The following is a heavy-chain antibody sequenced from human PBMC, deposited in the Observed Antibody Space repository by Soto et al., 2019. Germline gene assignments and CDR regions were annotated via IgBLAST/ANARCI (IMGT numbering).Heavy chain of an antibody. CDR3: AHRLYSSAWPWDSGVFDY. D-gene: IGHD6-19*01. CDR1: GFSLSTGGVG. V-gene: IGHV2-5*02. J-gene: IGHJ4*02. CDR2: IYWDDDK. Sequence: QITLKESGPTLVKPTQTLTLTCTFSGFSLSTGGVGVGWIRQPPGKALEWLALIYWDDDKRYSPSLKSRLTITNDXXKXQXXLTMTNMDPVDTATYYCAHRLYSSAWPWDSGVFDYWGQGTLVTVSS.